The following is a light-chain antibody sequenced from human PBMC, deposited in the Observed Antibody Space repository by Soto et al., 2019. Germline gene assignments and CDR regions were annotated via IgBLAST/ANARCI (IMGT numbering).Light chain of an antibody. CDR1: SSSKW. J-gene: IGKJ2*02. CDR3: QHTTDCT. CDR2: AVS. Sequence: DIQMTQSPSTLAASVGDTVTMTLRSSSKWLAWYQTKPGKAPKLLIYAVSNLERGVPPRFSGCTSGAESTLTITGLHPDDLGTYYCQHTTDCTFGQGTKVVSK. V-gene: IGKV1-5*01.